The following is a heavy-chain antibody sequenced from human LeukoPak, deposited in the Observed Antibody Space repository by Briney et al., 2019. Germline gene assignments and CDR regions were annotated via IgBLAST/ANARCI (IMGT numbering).Heavy chain of an antibody. D-gene: IGHD3-22*01. Sequence: GESLKISCKGSGYSFTSYWIGWVRQMPGKGLEWMGIIYPGDSDTRYSPSFQGQVTVSADKSIRTAYLQWSSLKGSDTAMYYCARRYYYDSSGYYVSFDIWGQGTMVTVSS. V-gene: IGHV5-51*01. CDR1: GYSFTSYW. CDR2: IYPGDSDT. CDR3: ARRYYYDSSGYYVSFDI. J-gene: IGHJ3*02.